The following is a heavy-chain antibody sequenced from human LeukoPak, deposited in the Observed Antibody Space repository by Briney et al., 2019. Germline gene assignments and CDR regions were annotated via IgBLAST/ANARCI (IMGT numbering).Heavy chain of an antibody. J-gene: IGHJ4*02. CDR2: IMPLFETP. D-gene: IGHD3-16*01. CDR1: GGTFKSYT. V-gene: IGHV1-69*13. CDR3: AREKETSSRVEEALYYFGY. Sequence: SVTVSCTASGGTFKSYTISWVRQAPGQGLEWMGGIMPLFETPDYAQRFQGRVTITADESTSTVYMELSGLRSEDTAVYYCAREKETSSRVEEALYYFGYWGQGTQVTVSS.